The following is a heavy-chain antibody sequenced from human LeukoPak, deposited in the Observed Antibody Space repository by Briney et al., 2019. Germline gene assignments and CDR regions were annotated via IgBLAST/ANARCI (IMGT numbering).Heavy chain of an antibody. CDR2: ISGSGGST. CDR1: GFTFSDYD. D-gene: IGHD3-9*01. V-gene: IGHV3-23*01. CDR3: AKGRYFDWLLSGDAFDI. J-gene: IGHJ3*02. Sequence: GGSLRLSCAASGFTFSDYDMHWVRQAPGKGLEWVSAISGSGGSTYYADSVKGRFTISRDNSKNTLYLQMNSLRAEDTAVYYCAKGRYFDWLLSGDAFDIWGQGTMVTVSS.